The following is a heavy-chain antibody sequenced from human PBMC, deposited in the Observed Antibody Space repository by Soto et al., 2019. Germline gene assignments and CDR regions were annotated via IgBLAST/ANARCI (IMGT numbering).Heavy chain of an antibody. Sequence: GESLKISCKGSGYSFTSYWIGWVRQMPGKGLEWMGIIYPGDSDTRYSPSFQGQVTISADKSISTAYLQWSSLKASDTAMYYCARHGRYCSSTSCYGALSYYYGMDVWGQGTTVTVSS. V-gene: IGHV5-51*01. D-gene: IGHD2-2*01. CDR3: ARHGRYCSSTSCYGALSYYYGMDV. CDR2: IYPGDSDT. J-gene: IGHJ6*02. CDR1: GYSFTSYW.